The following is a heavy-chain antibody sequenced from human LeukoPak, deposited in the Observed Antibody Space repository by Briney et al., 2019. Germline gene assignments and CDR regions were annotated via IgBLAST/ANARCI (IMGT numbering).Heavy chain of an antibody. J-gene: IGHJ6*03. V-gene: IGHV1-18*01. CDR2: ISAYNGNT. CDR1: GYTFTSYG. Sequence: ASVKVSCKASGYTFTSYGISWVRQAPGQGLEWMGWISAYNGNTNCAQKLQGRVTMTTDTSTSTAYMELRSLRSDDTAVYYCARDLTATSSTYYYYYYMDVWGKGTTVTVSS. CDR3: ARDLTATSSTYYYYYYMDV. D-gene: IGHD2-2*01.